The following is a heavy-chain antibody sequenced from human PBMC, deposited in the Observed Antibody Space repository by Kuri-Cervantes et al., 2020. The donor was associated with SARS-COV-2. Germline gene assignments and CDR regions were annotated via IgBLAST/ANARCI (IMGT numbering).Heavy chain of an antibody. CDR2: IYTSGTT. Sequence: GSLRLSCPVSGGPISSYYWTWIRQPAGKGLEWIGRIYTSGTTNYNTPLKSRVTIALDTSKNEFSLNLSSVTAADTAVYYCARGGLRMWVFEDWGQGTLVTVSS. CDR3: ARGGLRMWVFED. J-gene: IGHJ4*02. CDR1: GGPISSYY. D-gene: IGHD4-17*01. V-gene: IGHV4-4*07.